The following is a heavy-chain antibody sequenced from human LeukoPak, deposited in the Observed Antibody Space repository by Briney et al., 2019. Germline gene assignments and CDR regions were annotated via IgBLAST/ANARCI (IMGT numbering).Heavy chain of an antibody. J-gene: IGHJ4*02. CDR1: GGTFSSYA. V-gene: IGHV1-69*05. D-gene: IGHD6-6*01. Sequence: ASVKVSCKASGGTFSSYAISWVRQAPGQGLEWMGGIIPIFGTANYAQKFQGRVTMTRDTSTSTVYMELSSLRSEDTAVYYCARERSIAARHFVYWGQGTLVTVSS. CDR2: IIPIFGTA. CDR3: ARERSIAARHFVY.